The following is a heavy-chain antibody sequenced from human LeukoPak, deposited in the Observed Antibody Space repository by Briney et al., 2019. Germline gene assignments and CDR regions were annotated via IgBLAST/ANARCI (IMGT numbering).Heavy chain of an antibody. J-gene: IGHJ5*02. CDR2: ISSSSRYI. Sequence: GGSLRLSCAASGFTFSSYSMNWVRLAPGKGLEWVSSISSSSRYIYFADSLKGRFTISRDNSKNTLYLQMNSLRAEDTAVYYCAKDRRVFDPWGQGTLVTVSS. V-gene: IGHV3-21*04. CDR3: AKDRRVFDP. CDR1: GFTFSSYS.